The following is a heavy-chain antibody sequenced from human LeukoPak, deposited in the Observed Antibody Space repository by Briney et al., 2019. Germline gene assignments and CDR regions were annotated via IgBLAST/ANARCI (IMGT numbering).Heavy chain of an antibody. CDR3: ATTMVRGGLR. CDR2: INHSGST. J-gene: IGHJ4*02. Sequence: SETLSLTCAVYGGSFSGYYWSWIRQPPGKGLEWIGEINHSGSTNYNPSLKSRVTISVDTSKNQFSLKLSSVTAADTAVYYCATTMVRGGLRWGQGTLVTVSS. D-gene: IGHD3-10*01. V-gene: IGHV4-34*01. CDR1: GGSFSGYY.